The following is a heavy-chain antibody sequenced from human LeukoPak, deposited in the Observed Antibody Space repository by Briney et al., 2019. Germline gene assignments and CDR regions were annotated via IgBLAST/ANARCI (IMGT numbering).Heavy chain of an antibody. D-gene: IGHD3-9*01. CDR1: GFTFSSYG. J-gene: IGHJ4*02. V-gene: IGHV3-30*02. CDR3: ARDPYAYDILTGRL. Sequence: PGGSLRLSCAASGFTFSSYGMHWVRQAPGKGLEWVAFIRYDGSNKYYADSVKGRFTISRDNAKNSLYLQMNSLRAEDTAVYYCARDPYAYDILTGRLWGQGTLVTVSS. CDR2: IRYDGSNK.